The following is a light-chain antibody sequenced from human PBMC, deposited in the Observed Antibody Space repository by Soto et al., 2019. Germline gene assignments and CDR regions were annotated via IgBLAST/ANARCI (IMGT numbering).Light chain of an antibody. CDR1: NIGSKS. CDR3: KVWDSSSDPMV. Sequence: SYELTQPPSVSVAPGKTARITCGGNNIGSKSVHWYQQKPGQAPVLVIYYDSDRPSGIPERFSGSNSGNTATLTISRVEAGDEADYYCKVWDSSSDPMVFGGGTKLTVL. J-gene: IGLJ2*01. V-gene: IGLV3-21*04. CDR2: YDS.